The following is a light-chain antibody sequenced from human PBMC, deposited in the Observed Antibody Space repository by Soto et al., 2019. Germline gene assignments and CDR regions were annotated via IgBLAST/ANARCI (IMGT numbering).Light chain of an antibody. V-gene: IGKV1-5*01. CDR2: DAS. CDR1: QSISSW. CDR3: QQYNSYSPRLT. J-gene: IGKJ4*01. Sequence: DIQMTQSPSTLSASVGDRVTITCRASQSISSWLAWYQQKPGKAPKLLIYDASSLESGVPSRFSGSGFGTEFILTFSSLQPVDFATYYCQQYNSYSPRLTFGGGTKVDIK.